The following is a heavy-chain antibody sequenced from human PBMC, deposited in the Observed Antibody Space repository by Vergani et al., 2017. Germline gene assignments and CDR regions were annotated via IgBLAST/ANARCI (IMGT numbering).Heavy chain of an antibody. D-gene: IGHD1-26*01. J-gene: IGHJ6*03. Sequence: QVQLQESGPGLVKPSQTLSLTCTVSGGSISSGSYYWSWIRQPAGKGLEWIGRIYTSGSTNYNPSLKSRVTISVDTSKNQFSLKLSSVTAADTAEYYCARGSGSYAYYYYYMDVWGKGTTVTVAS. V-gene: IGHV4-61*02. CDR3: ARGSGSYAYYYYYMDV. CDR2: IYTSGST. CDR1: GGSISSGSYY.